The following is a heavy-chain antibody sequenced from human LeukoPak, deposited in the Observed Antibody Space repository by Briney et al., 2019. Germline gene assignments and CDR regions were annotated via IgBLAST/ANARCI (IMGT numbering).Heavy chain of an antibody. V-gene: IGHV3-11*06. J-gene: IGHJ4*02. D-gene: IGHD2-21*02. CDR3: ARGLVTAIQHFDH. CDR2: IGNSGSYT. Sequence: PGGSLRLSCAASGFTFSDYYMTWIRQAPGKGLEWLSYIGNSGSYTNYADSVKGRFTISRDNAKNSLYLQMNSLRAEDTAAYYCARGLVTAIQHFDHWGQGTLVTVS. CDR1: GFTFSDYY.